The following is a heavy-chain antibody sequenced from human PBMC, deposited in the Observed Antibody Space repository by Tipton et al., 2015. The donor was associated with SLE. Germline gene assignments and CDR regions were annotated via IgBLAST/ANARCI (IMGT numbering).Heavy chain of an antibody. CDR1: GGSFSGYY. CDR2: INHSGST. CDR3: ARAPPPRNFDL. Sequence: TLSLTCAVYGGSFSGYYWSWIRQPPGKGLEWIGEINHSGSTNYSPSLKSRVTIPVDTSKNQFSLKLSSVTAADTAVYYCARAPPPRNFDLWGRGTLVTVSS. V-gene: IGHV4-34*01. J-gene: IGHJ2*01.